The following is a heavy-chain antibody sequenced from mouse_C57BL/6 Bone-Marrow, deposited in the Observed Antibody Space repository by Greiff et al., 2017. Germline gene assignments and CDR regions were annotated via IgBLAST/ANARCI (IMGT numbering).Heavy chain of an antibody. CDR3: ARGYSGSVRYFDV. D-gene: IGHD1-1*01. V-gene: IGHV1-81*01. CDR1: GYTFTSYG. J-gene: IGHJ1*03. Sequence: QVQLQQSGAELARPGASVKLSCKASGYTFTSYGISWVKQRTGQGLEWIGEIYPRSGNTYYNEKFKGKATLTADKSSSTAYTELRSLTSENTAVYFCARGYSGSVRYFDVCGTEATVTVSS. CDR2: IYPRSGNT.